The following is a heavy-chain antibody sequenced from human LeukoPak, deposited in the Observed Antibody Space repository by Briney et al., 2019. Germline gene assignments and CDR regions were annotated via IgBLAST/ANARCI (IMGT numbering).Heavy chain of an antibody. CDR1: GFTFSSYA. D-gene: IGHD1-1*01. Sequence: GGSLRLSCAASGFTFSSYAMSWVRQAPGKGLEWVSAISGSGGSTYYADSVKGRFTISRDNSKNTLYLQMNSMRAEDTAVYYCAKHRNVYYYYGMDVWGQGTTVTVSS. J-gene: IGHJ6*02. V-gene: IGHV3-23*01. CDR2: ISGSGGST. CDR3: AKHRNVYYYYGMDV.